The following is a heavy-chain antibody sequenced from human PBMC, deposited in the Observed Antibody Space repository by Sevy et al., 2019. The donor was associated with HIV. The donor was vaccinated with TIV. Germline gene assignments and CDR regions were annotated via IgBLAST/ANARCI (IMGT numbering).Heavy chain of an antibody. CDR2: IKEDGSEK. V-gene: IGHV3-7*03. CDR3: AKDAY. J-gene: IGHJ4*02. Sequence: GGSLRLSCAASGFTFSTHWMSWVRQAPGKGLEWVANIKEDGSEKYYVDSVKGRFTISRDNAKNSLFLQMNSLRAEDTVVYYCAKDAYWGQGTLVTVSS. CDR1: GFTFSTHW.